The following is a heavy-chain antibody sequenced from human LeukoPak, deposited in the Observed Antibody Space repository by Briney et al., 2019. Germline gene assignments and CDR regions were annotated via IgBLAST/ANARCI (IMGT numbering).Heavy chain of an antibody. CDR3: ARHDYSNYGRAFDI. CDR2: IYYSGST. CDR1: GGSISSYY. Sequence: SETLSLTCTVSGGSISSYYWSWIRQPPGKGLEWIGYIYYSGSTNYNPSLKSRVTISVDTSKNQFSLKLSSVTAADTAVYYCARHDYSNYGRAFDIWGQGTMVTVSS. J-gene: IGHJ3*02. V-gene: IGHV4-59*08. D-gene: IGHD4-11*01.